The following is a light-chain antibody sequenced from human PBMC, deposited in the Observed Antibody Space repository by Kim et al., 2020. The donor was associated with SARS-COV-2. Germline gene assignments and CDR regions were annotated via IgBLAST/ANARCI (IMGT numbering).Light chain of an antibody. V-gene: IGLV2-8*01. CDR1: SRDVAGYSH. CDR3: SSSASSNHSV. CDR2: EVS. Sequence: GESVTCSSTGTSRDVAGYSHVSWYQQHQGKAPKLRIYEVSKRPAGVPDRVSGSKSGNTAFLTVYGLQAEDEADYYCSSSASSNHSVFRTGAKVTVL. J-gene: IGLJ1*01.